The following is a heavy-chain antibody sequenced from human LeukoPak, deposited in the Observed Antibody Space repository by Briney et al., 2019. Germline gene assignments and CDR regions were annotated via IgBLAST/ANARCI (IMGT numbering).Heavy chain of an antibody. Sequence: PSETLSLTCAVYGGSFSGYYWSWIRQPPGKGLEWIGRSYTTGSTNYNPSLKSRVTMSLDTSKNQLSLNLSSVTAADTAVYYCARSGGSGFQLDSWGQGTLVTVS. CDR2: SYTTGST. CDR3: ARSGGSGFQLDS. J-gene: IGHJ4*02. D-gene: IGHD1-26*01. V-gene: IGHV4-59*10. CDR1: GGSFSGYY.